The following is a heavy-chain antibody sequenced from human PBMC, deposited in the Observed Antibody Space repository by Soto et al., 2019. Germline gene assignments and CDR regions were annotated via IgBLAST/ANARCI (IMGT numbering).Heavy chain of an antibody. J-gene: IGHJ4*02. CDR3: AKGASTTVFAFNDY. CDR1: GFIFDEYA. CDR2: ISWNSGNI. D-gene: IGHD4-17*01. V-gene: IGHV3-9*01. Sequence: EVQLVESGGGLVQPGRSLRLSCAASGFIFDEYAMHWVRQAPGKGLEWVSSISWNSGNIGYADSVKGRFTISRDNAKNSLYLQMNIVRGEDTALYYCAKGASTTVFAFNDYWGQGTLVTVSS.